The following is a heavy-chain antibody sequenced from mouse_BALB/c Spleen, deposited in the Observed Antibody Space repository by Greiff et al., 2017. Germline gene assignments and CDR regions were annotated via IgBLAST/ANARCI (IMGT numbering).Heavy chain of an antibody. CDR1: GYSFTSYW. CDR3: ARDWDEAY. D-gene: IGHD4-1*01. CDR2: IDPSDSET. V-gene: IGHV1S126*01. Sequence: VQLKESGPQLVRPGASVKISCKASGYSFTSYWMHWVKQRPGQGLEWIGMIDPSDSETRLNQKFKDKATLTVDKSSSTAYMQLSSPTSEDSAVYYCARDWDEAYWGQGTLVTVSA. J-gene: IGHJ3*01.